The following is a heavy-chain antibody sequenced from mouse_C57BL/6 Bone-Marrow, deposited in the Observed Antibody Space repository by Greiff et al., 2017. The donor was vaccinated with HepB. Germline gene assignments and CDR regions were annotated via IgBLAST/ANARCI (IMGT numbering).Heavy chain of an antibody. V-gene: IGHV14-4*01. J-gene: IGHJ4*01. CDR1: GFNIKDDY. CDR2: IDPENCDT. Sequence: VQLQQSGAELVRPGASVKLSCTASGFNIKDDYMHWVKQRPEQGLEWIGWIDPENCDTEYASKFQGKATITADTSSNTAYLQLSSLTSEDTAVYYCTTDAMDYWGQGTSVTVSS. CDR3: TTDAMDY.